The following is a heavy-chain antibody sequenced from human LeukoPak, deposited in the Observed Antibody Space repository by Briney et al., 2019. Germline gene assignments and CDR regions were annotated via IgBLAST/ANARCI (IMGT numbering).Heavy chain of an antibody. D-gene: IGHD1-26*01. CDR1: GGSISSYY. CDR2: IYYSGST. Sequence: PSETLSLTCTVSGGSISSYYWSWIRQTPGKGLEWIGDIYYSGSTNYNPSLKSRVTISVDTSKNQFSLKLSSVTAADTAVYYCARGEEVGATPFDYWGQGTLVTVSS. J-gene: IGHJ4*02. CDR3: ARGEEVGATPFDY. V-gene: IGHV4-59*08.